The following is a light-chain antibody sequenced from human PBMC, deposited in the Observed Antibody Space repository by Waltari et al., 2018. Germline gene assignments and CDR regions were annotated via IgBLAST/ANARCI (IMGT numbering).Light chain of an antibody. CDR1: NMRTER. CDR3: QVWDYNSNHVL. Sequence: SYVLTQPPPFSVAPGGTAPLTWGGSNMRTERVHWYQQTPGQAPVLVVYDNTARPSGVPERFSGSKSENTATLTISRVEAGDQADYYCQVWDYNSNHVLFGGGTKVTVL. CDR2: DNT. J-gene: IGLJ2*01. V-gene: IGLV3-21*02.